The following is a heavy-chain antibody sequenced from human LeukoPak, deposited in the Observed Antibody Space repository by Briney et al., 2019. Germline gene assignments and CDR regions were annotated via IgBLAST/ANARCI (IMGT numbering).Heavy chain of an antibody. J-gene: IGHJ4*02. D-gene: IGHD6-19*01. CDR1: GGSISSYY. CDR2: IYYSGST. V-gene: IGHV4-59*08. Sequence: PSETPSLTCTVSGGSISSYYWSWIRQPPGKGLEWIGYIYYSGSTNYNPSLKSRVTISVDTSKNQFSLKLSSVTAADTAVYYCARHPLAVAGKPRHIDYWGQGTLVTVSS. CDR3: ARHPLAVAGKPRHIDY.